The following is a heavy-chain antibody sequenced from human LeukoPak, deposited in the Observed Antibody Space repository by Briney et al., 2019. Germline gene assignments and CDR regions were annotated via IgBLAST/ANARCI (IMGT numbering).Heavy chain of an antibody. CDR2: INPNSGGT. J-gene: IGHJ4*02. Sequence: ASVTVSCKASGYTFTGYYMHWVRQAPGQGLEWMGWINPNSGGTNYAQKFQGWVTMTRDTSISTAYMELSRLRSDDTAVYYCARAGSSSWYEGEAFDYWGQGTLVTVSS. D-gene: IGHD6-13*01. CDR3: ARAGSSSWYEGEAFDY. V-gene: IGHV1-2*04. CDR1: GYTFTGYY.